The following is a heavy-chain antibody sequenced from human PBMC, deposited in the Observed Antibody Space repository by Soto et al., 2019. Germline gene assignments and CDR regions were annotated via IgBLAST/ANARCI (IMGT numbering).Heavy chain of an antibody. CDR3: ARERSVGYCITTTCPKPFYYYAMDV. J-gene: IGHJ6*02. CDR1: GGTFTNYA. D-gene: IGHD2-2*01. V-gene: IGHV1-69*12. CDR2: ILPVFGTP. Sequence: QVQLVQSGAEVKKPGSSLKVSCKASGGTFTNYAFSWVRQAPGQGLEWMGGILPVFGTPDYAQKFQGRVTITADESTRTASMELSSLRSDDTAVYYCARERSVGYCITTTCPKPFYYYAMDVWGQGTTVTVSS.